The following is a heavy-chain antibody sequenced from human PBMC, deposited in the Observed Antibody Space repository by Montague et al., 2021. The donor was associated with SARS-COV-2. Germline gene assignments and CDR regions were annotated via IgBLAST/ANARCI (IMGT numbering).Heavy chain of an antibody. V-gene: IGHV4-39*01. Sequence: SETLSLTCTVSGGSISSSSYYWGWLRPPPGKGLEWIGSIYYSGSTYYPPSLNSLITISVGTSKNQFSLKLSSVTAADTAVYYCARHPSITIFGVVITPSGLDPWGQGTLVTVSS. J-gene: IGHJ5*02. CDR2: IYYSGST. CDR1: GGSISSSSYY. CDR3: ARHPSITIFGVVITPSGLDP. D-gene: IGHD3-3*01.